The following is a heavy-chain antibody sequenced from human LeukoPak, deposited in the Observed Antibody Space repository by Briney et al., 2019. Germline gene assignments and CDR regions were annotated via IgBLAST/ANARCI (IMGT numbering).Heavy chain of an antibody. Sequence: PSETLSLTCTVSGGSISSGSYCRSWIRQPAGKGLEWIGRIYTSGSTNYNPTLKSRVTISVDTSKNQFSLKLSSVTAADTAVYYCAREGVVATVYYYYYMDVWGKGTTVSISS. CDR2: IYTSGST. D-gene: IGHD5-12*01. J-gene: IGHJ6*03. V-gene: IGHV4-61*02. CDR3: AREGVVATVYYYYYMDV. CDR1: GGSISSGSYC.